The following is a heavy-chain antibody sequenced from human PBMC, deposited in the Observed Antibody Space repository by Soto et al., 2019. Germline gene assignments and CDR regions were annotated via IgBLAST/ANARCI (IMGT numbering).Heavy chain of an antibody. CDR2: INAGNGNT. V-gene: IGHV1-3*01. Sequence: ASVKVSCKASGYTFTSYAMHWVRQAPGQRLEWMGWINAGNGNTKYSQKFQGRVTITRDTSASTAYMELSSLRSEDTAVYYCTYGSGAHLYYYYGMDVWGQGTTGTVS. CDR1: GYTFTSYA. J-gene: IGHJ6*02. D-gene: IGHD3-10*01. CDR3: TYGSGAHLYYYYGMDV.